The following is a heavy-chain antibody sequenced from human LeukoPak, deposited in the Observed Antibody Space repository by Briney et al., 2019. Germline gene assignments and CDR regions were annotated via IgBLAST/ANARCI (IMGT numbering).Heavy chain of an antibody. CDR3: AKDSGSYWDYFDY. J-gene: IGHJ4*02. CDR1: GFTFDDYA. V-gene: IGHV3-9*01. D-gene: IGHD1-26*01. CDR2: ISWNSGSI. Sequence: GGSLRLSCAASGFTFDDYAMHWVRQAPGKGLEWVSGISWNSGSIGYADSVKGRFTISRDNAKNSLYLQMNSLRAEDTALYYCAKDSGSYWDYFDYWGQGTLVTVSS.